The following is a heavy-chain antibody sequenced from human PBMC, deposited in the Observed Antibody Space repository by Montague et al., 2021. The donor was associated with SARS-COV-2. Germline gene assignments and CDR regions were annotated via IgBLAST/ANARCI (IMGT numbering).Heavy chain of an antibody. D-gene: IGHD2-21*01. CDR2: IYYSGST. Sequence: TLSLTCTVSGGSISSGGYYWSWIRQPPGKGLEWIGYIYYSGSTYYNPSLKRRVTISVDTSKNQFSLKLSSVTAADTAVYYCARAFVVVIAIDAFDIWGQGTMVTVSS. V-gene: IGHV4-31*03. J-gene: IGHJ3*02. CDR1: GGSISSGGYY. CDR3: ARAFVVVIAIDAFDI.